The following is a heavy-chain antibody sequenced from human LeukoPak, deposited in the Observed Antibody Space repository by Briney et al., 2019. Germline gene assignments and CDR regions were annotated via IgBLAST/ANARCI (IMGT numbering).Heavy chain of an antibody. V-gene: IGHV3-7*01. CDR2: IKQDGSEK. CDR3: ARASGWYDGDY. CDR1: GFTFSSYW. Sequence: GGSLRLSCAASGFTFSSYWMRWGRQAPGKGLEWVANIKQDGSEKYYVDSVKGRFTISRDNAKNSLYLQMNSLSAEDTAVYYCARASGWYDGDYWGQGTLVTVSS. J-gene: IGHJ4*02. D-gene: IGHD6-19*01.